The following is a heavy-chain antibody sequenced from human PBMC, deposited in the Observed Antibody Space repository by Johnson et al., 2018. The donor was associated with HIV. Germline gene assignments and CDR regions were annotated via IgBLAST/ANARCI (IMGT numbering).Heavy chain of an antibody. V-gene: IGHV3-66*01. Sequence: VQLVESGGGLVQPGGSLRLSCAASGFTFSSNYMSWVRQAPGKGLEWVSVIYSGGSTFYADSVKGRFTISRDNSKNTLYLQMSSLKTEDTAVYYCTRDRDGVGVSWGQGTMVTVSS. CDR1: GFTFSSNY. D-gene: IGHD3-10*01. CDR2: IYSGGST. J-gene: IGHJ3*01. CDR3: TRDRDGVGVS.